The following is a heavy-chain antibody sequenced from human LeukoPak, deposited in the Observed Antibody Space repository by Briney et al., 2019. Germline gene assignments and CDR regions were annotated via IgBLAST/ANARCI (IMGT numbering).Heavy chain of an antibody. Sequence: ASVKVSCKASGGTFSSYAISWVRQAPGQGLEWMGWISAYNGNTNYAQKFQGRVTMTTDTSTNTAYTELRSLGSDDTAVYYCARDQWIQLCCYYMDVWGKGTTVTVSS. D-gene: IGHD5-18*01. J-gene: IGHJ6*03. CDR3: ARDQWIQLCCYYMDV. CDR2: ISAYNGNT. CDR1: GGTFSSYA. V-gene: IGHV1-18*01.